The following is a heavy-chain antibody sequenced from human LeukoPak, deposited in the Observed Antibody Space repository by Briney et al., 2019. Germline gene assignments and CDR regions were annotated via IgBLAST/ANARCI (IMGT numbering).Heavy chain of an antibody. CDR3: AKGGGLWFGELPSPFDY. CDR2: LSGAGGNT. Sequence: GGSLRLSCAASGFNFNSYAMSWLRQAPGKGLEWVSALSGAGGNTYYADSVRGRFTISRDNSRNTLYLQMNSLRAEDTAVYYCAKGGGLWFGELPSPFDYWGQGTLVTVSS. J-gene: IGHJ4*02. V-gene: IGHV3-23*01. CDR1: GFNFNSYA. D-gene: IGHD3-10*01.